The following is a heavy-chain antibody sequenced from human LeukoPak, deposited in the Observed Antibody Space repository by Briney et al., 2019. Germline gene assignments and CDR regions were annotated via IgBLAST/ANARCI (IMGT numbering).Heavy chain of an antibody. V-gene: IGHV1-2*02. CDR3: ARARSLYYDILTGYEYDY. CDR2: INPNSGGT. D-gene: IGHD3-9*01. Sequence: ASVKVSCKASGYTFTGYYMHWVRQAPGQGLEWMGWINPNSGGTNYAQKFQGRVTMTRDTSISTAYMELSRLRSDDTAVYYCARARSLYYDILTGYEYDYWGQGTLVTVSS. CDR1: GYTFTGYY. J-gene: IGHJ4*02.